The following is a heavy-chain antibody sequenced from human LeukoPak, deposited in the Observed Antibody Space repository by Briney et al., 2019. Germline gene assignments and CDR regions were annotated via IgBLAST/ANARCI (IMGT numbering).Heavy chain of an antibody. J-gene: IGHJ4*02. D-gene: IGHD2-2*01. V-gene: IGHV3-30*02. CDR1: GFTFSSYG. Sequence: PGGSLRLSCAASGFTFSSYGMHWVRQAPGKGLEWMAFIRYDGSNKYYADSVKGRFTISRDNSKNTLYLQMNSLRAEDTAVYYCAKNRRCSSTSCYEFYFDYWGQGTLVTVSS. CDR3: AKNRRCSSTSCYEFYFDY. CDR2: IRYDGSNK.